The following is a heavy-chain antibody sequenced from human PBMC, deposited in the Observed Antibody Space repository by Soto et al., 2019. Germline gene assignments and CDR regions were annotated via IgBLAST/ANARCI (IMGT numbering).Heavy chain of an antibody. V-gene: IGHV1-18*04. CDR2: MSPFTGKA. CDR3: ARGKGMEENYYYYGLDI. CDR1: GYIFASYG. J-gene: IGHJ6*02. D-gene: IGHD1-1*01. Sequence: SVKVSCKASGYIFASYGISWVRQAPGQGLEWVGWMSPFTGKADYAQHFQGRVTMTADTSTNTAFMELSSLRSEDTAVYYCARGKGMEENYYYYGLDIWGQGTTVTVS.